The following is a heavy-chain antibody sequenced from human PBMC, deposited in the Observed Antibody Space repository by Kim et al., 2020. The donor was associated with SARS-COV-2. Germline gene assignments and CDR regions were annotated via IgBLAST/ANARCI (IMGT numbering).Heavy chain of an antibody. D-gene: IGHD3-9*01. CDR1: GGSFSGYY. J-gene: IGHJ5*02. Sequence: SETLSLTCAVYGGSFSGYYWSWIRQPPGKGLEWIGEINHSGSTNYNPSLKSRVTISVDTSKNQFSLKLSSVTAADTAVYYCARKTAHRYFGGGFDPWGQGTLVTVSS. CDR2: INHSGST. CDR3: ARKTAHRYFGGGFDP. V-gene: IGHV4-34*01.